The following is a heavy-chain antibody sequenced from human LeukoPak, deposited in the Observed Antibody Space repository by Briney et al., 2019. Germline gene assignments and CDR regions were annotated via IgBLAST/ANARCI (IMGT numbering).Heavy chain of an antibody. CDR3: ARRRWGFHYYFDY. Sequence: SETLSLTCTVSGGSISSYYWSWIRQPPGKGLEWIGNIYYSGSTNYNPSLKSRVTISVDTSKNQFSLKLSSVTAADTAVYYCARRRWGFHYYFDYWGQGTLVTVSS. D-gene: IGHD2-21*01. CDR1: GGSISSYY. CDR2: IYYSGST. V-gene: IGHV4-59*01. J-gene: IGHJ4*02.